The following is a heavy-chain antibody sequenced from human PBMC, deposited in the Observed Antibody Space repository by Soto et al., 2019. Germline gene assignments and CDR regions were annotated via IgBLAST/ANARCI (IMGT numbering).Heavy chain of an antibody. J-gene: IGHJ4*02. CDR3: ARSSFSRDRGYYYDSAPIAY. CDR1: GYTFTSYA. CDR2: INAANGNT. V-gene: IGHV1-3*01. Sequence: ASVKVSCKASGYTFTSYAMHWVRQAPGQRLEWMGWINAANGNTKYSQKFQGRVTITRDTSASTAYMELSSLRSEDTAMYYCARSSFSRDRGYYYDSAPIAYWGQGTLVTVSS. D-gene: IGHD3-22*01.